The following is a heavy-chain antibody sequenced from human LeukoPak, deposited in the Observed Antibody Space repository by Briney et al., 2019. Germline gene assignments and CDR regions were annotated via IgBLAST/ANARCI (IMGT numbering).Heavy chain of an antibody. Sequence: AGGSLRLSCAASGFTFDDYAMHWVRQAPGKGLEWVSGISWNSGSIGYADSVKGRFTISRDNAKNSLYLQMNSLRAGDTALYYCAKAKLLWFGELLSWGQGTLVTVSS. CDR3: AKAKLLWFGELLS. J-gene: IGHJ4*02. CDR2: ISWNSGSI. V-gene: IGHV3-9*01. D-gene: IGHD3-10*01. CDR1: GFTFDDYA.